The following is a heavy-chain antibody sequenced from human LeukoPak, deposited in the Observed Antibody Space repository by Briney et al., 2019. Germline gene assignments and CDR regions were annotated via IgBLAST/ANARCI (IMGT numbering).Heavy chain of an antibody. Sequence: KPSETLSLTCSVSGDSISSSSSYWGWIRQPPGKGLEWIGSIYYSGSTYYNTSLKSRVTISVDTSKNQFSLKLSSVTAADTAVYYCAREYSSGWYPRYYYMDVWGKGTTVTVSS. CDR2: IYYSGST. V-gene: IGHV4-39*02. CDR3: AREYSSGWYPRYYYMDV. D-gene: IGHD6-19*01. CDR1: GDSISSSSSY. J-gene: IGHJ6*03.